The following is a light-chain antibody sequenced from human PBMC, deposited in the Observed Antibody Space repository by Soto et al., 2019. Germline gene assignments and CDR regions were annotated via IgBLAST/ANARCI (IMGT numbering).Light chain of an antibody. CDR1: QSVSSY. V-gene: IGKV3-11*01. J-gene: IGKJ5*01. CDR3: QERSNWPIT. CDR2: DAS. Sequence: EIVLTPSPATLSLSPVERATLSCRASQSVSSYLAWYQQKPGQAPRLLIYDASNRATGIPARFSGSGSGTDFTLTISSLEPEDFAVYYCQERSNWPITCGQGTRRAIK.